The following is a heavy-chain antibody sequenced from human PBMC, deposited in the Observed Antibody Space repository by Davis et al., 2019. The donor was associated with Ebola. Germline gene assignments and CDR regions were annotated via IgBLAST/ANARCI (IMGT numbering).Heavy chain of an antibody. CDR2: IYYSGST. Sequence: MPSETLSLTCTVSGGSISSGDYYWSWIRQPPGKGLEWIGYIYYSGSTYYNPSLKSRLTIPVDTSKNQFSLKLSSVTAADTAVYYCARLFGDFYYYGMDVWGQGTTVTVSS. CDR3: ARLFGDFYYYGMDV. CDR1: GGSISSGDYY. D-gene: IGHD2-21*01. V-gene: IGHV4-30-4*01. J-gene: IGHJ6*02.